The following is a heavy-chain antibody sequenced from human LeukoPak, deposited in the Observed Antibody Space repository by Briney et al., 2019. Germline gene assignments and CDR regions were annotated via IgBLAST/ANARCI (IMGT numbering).Heavy chain of an antibody. CDR2: INHSGST. Sequence: SDTLSLTCAVYGGSFSGYYWSWIRQTPGKGLEWIGEINHSGSTTYNPSLKSRVTISVDTSKNQFSLKLSSVTAADTAVYYCAREYSSGWSTGGAFDIWGQGTMVTVSS. CDR3: AREYSSGWSTGGAFDI. CDR1: GGSFSGYY. V-gene: IGHV4-34*01. D-gene: IGHD6-19*01. J-gene: IGHJ3*02.